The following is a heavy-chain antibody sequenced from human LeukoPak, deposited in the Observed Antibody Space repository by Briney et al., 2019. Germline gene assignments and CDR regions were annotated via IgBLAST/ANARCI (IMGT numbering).Heavy chain of an antibody. Sequence: KLQGRVTMTTDTSTSTAYMELRSLRSDDTAVYYCARRQISAARRAGDWFDPWGQGTLVTVSS. V-gene: IGHV1-18*01. J-gene: IGHJ5*02. CDR3: ARRQISAARRAGDWFDP. D-gene: IGHD6-6*01.